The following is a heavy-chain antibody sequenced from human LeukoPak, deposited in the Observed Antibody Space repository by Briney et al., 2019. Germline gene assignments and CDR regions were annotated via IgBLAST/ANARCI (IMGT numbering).Heavy chain of an antibody. D-gene: IGHD2-15*01. CDR1: GGSFNGYY. CDR3: ARGGKVLDIVVVVAATHTRFDY. CDR2: INHSGST. V-gene: IGHV4-34*01. J-gene: IGHJ4*02. Sequence: SETLSLTCAVYGGSFNGYYWSWIRQPPGKGLEWIGEINHSGSTNYNPSLKSRVTISVDTSKNQFSLKLSSVTAADTAVYYCARGGKVLDIVVVVAATHTRFDYWGQGTLVTVSS.